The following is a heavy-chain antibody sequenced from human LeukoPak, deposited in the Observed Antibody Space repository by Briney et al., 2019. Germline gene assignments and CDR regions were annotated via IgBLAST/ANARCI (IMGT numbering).Heavy chain of an antibody. D-gene: IGHD3-22*01. J-gene: IGHJ4*02. CDR1: GFTFSSYS. CDR2: ISGSGTYI. Sequence: SGGSLRLSCAASGFTFSSYSMNWVRQAPGKGLEWVSSISGSGTYIYYVDSVKGRFTISRDNARNSLYLQMNSLRAEDTAVYYCAKDYYYDSSGYYYVGFEGYYFDYWGQGTLVTVSS. CDR3: AKDYYYDSSGYYYVGFEGYYFDY. V-gene: IGHV3-21*01.